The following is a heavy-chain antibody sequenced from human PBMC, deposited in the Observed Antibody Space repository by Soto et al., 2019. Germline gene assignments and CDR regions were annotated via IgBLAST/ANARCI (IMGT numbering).Heavy chain of an antibody. CDR2: IYYSGST. CDR1: GASVSTGY. Sequence: SETLSLTCTVSGASVSTGYWSWIRQPPGKGLEWIGYIYYSGSTYYNPSLKSRVTLSVDTSKNQFSLKLSSVTAADMAVYYCARALYSSFPRYYYYGMDVWGQGTTVTVS. J-gene: IGHJ6*02. CDR3: ARALYSSFPRYYYYGMDV. D-gene: IGHD4-4*01. V-gene: IGHV4-30-4*01.